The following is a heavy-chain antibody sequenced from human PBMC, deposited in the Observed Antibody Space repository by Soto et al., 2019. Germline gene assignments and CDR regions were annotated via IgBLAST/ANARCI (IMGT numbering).Heavy chain of an antibody. CDR2: INPNSGGT. CDR1: GYTFTGYY. Sequence: ASVKVSCKASGYTFTGYYMHWVRQAPGQGLEWMGWINPNSGGTNYTQKFQGWVTMSRDTSISTTYMEMTRLRSDDSAMYYCARASTDSYPGSRIFDFWGRGALVTVSS. V-gene: IGHV1-2*04. D-gene: IGHD3-10*01. J-gene: IGHJ4*02. CDR3: ARASTDSYPGSRIFDF.